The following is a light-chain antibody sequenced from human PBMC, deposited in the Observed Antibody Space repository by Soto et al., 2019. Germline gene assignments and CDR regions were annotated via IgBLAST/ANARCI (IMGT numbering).Light chain of an antibody. CDR2: EVT. V-gene: IGLV2-8*01. CDR3: SSYAGSKTM. Sequence: QSALTQPPSASGSPGQSVTISCTGTSSDVGNYNYVSWYQQHPGKAPKLMIYEVTKRPSGVPDRFSGSKSGNTASLTVSGLKAEDEADYYCSSYAGSKTMFGGGTKLPV. CDR1: SSDVGNYNY. J-gene: IGLJ3*02.